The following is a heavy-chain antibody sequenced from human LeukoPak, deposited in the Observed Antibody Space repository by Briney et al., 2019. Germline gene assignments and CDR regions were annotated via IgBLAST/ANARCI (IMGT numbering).Heavy chain of an antibody. V-gene: IGHV1-69*04. Sequence: ASVKVSCKASGGTFSSYAISWVRQAPGQGLEWMGRIIPILGIANYAQKFQGRATITADKSTSTAYMELSSLRSEDTAVYYCARGQLGVAASDYWGQGTLVTVSS. J-gene: IGHJ4*02. CDR2: IIPILGIA. CDR3: ARGQLGVAASDY. CDR1: GGTFSSYA. D-gene: IGHD6-13*01.